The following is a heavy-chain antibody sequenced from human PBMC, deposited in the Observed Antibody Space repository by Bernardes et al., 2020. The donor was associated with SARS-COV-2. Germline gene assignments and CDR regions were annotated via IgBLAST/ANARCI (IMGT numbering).Heavy chain of an antibody. D-gene: IGHD2-15*01. Sequence: GGSLRLSCAASGFTFSNFWMSWVRQAPGKGLEWLANIKQDGTEKYYVDSVKGRFTISRDNAKNSLFLLLNSLRAEDTAIYYCASAPADGLQGYWGQGTLVTVSS. CDR2: IKQDGTEK. CDR3: ASAPADGLQGY. CDR1: GFTFSNFW. V-gene: IGHV3-7*01. J-gene: IGHJ4*02.